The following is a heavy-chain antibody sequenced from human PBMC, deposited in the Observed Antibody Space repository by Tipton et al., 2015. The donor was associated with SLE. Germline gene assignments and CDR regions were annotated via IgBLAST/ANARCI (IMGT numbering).Heavy chain of an antibody. CDR3: ARVKRFSDHIDY. Sequence: TLSLTCTVSGGSINRYYWSWIRQAPGKGLEWIGYIYFTGSTRYNPSLESRVTMSVDTSKNQFSLKLTSVTAADTAVFYCARVKRFSDHIDYWGQGTLVTVSS. CDR2: IYFTGST. D-gene: IGHD1-14*01. J-gene: IGHJ4*02. CDR1: GGSINRYY. V-gene: IGHV4-59*12.